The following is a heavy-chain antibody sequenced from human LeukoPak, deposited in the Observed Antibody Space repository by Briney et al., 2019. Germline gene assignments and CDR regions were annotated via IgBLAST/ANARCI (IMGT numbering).Heavy chain of an antibody. D-gene: IGHD3-22*01. CDR3: AREDRYYYDSSGYYQH. V-gene: IGHV1-69*05. CDR1: GGTFNSYA. CDR2: IIPIFGTA. Sequence: SVKVSCKASGGTFNSYAISWVRQAPGQGLEWMGGIIPIFGTANYAQKFQGRATITTDESTSTAYMELSSLRSEDTAVYYCAREDRYYYDSSGYYQHWGQGTLVTVSS. J-gene: IGHJ1*01.